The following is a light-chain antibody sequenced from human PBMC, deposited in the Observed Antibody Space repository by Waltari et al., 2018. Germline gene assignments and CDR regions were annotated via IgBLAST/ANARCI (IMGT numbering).Light chain of an antibody. CDR2: DTS. Sequence: QAVVTQEPSLTVSPGGTVTLPCGSSTGAVTSGLYPYWFQQKPGQAPRTLIYDTSNKDSWTPARFSGSRLGGKAALAVAGAQPEDEADYYCLLTYSGVRVFGGGTKLTVL. J-gene: IGLJ3*02. V-gene: IGLV7-46*01. CDR3: LLTYSGVRV. CDR1: TGAVTSGLY.